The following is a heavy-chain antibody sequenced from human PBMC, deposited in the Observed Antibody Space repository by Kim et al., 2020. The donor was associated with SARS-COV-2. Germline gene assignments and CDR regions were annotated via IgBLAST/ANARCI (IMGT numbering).Heavy chain of an antibody. CDR3: ARAHGNYGGHFDY. Sequence: YNPDSVKGRLPIARDDAKTSLYLQMNSLTAEDTAVYYCARAHGNYGGHFDYWGQGTLVTVSS. V-gene: IGHV3-21*01. J-gene: IGHJ4*02. D-gene: IGHD4-17*01.